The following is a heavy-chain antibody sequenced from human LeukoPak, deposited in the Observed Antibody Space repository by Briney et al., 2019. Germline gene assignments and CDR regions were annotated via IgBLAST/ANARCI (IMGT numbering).Heavy chain of an antibody. CDR1: GYTFTSYG. V-gene: IGHV1-18*01. D-gene: IGHD4-11*01. Sequence: ASVKVSCKASGYTFTSYGISWVRQAPGQGLEWMGWISAYNDYTNYAQKLQVRVTMTTDTSTSTAYMELRSLTSDDTAVYYCARDKAVTTELTQYFQHWGQGTLVTVSS. CDR2: ISAYNDYT. J-gene: IGHJ1*01. CDR3: ARDKAVTTELTQYFQH.